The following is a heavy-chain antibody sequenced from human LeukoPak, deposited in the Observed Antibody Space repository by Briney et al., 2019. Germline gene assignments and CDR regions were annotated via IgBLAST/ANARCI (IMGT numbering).Heavy chain of an antibody. CDR3: ARGIAVAGSYYYYYYMDV. CDR1: GGSISSGSYY. CDR2: IYTSGST. V-gene: IGHV4-61*02. Sequence: PSETLSLTCTVSGGSISSGSYYWSWIRQPAGKGLEWIGRIYTSGSTNYNPSLKSRVTISVDTSKNQFSLKLSSVTAADTAVYYCARGIAVAGSYYYYYYMDVWGKGTTVTVSS. D-gene: IGHD6-19*01. J-gene: IGHJ6*03.